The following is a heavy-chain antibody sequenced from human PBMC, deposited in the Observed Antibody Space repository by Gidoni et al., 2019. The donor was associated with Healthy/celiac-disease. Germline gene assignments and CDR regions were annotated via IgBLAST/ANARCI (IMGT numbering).Heavy chain of an antibody. Sequence: EVQLVASGVCLVPPGGSLRLSCASSGFNFSSYGMSWVRQAPGKGLEWVANIKQDGREKYYVDAVKGRLTISRDNAKNSLYLQMNSLRAEDTAVYYCARDRGPDLRFLEWSYYYYMDVWGKGTTVTVSS. CDR2: IKQDGREK. J-gene: IGHJ6*03. V-gene: IGHV3-7*01. CDR3: ARDRGPDLRFLEWSYYYYMDV. CDR1: GFNFSSYG. D-gene: IGHD3-3*01.